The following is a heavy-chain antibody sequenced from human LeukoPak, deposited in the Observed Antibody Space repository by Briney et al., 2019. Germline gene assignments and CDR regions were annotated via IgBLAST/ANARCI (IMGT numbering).Heavy chain of an antibody. D-gene: IGHD3-10*01. CDR2: ISWDSAKK. V-gene: IGHV3-43*01. CDR3: AKDIFTMVRGVVDY. J-gene: IGHJ4*02. CDR1: GFYFDDYI. Sequence: GGSLRLSCAASGFYFDDYIMHWVRQVPGKGPEWVAFISWDSAKKSYADSVKGRFTISRDNAKNSLYLQMNSLRAEDTALYYCAKDIFTMVRGVVDYWGQGTLVTVSS.